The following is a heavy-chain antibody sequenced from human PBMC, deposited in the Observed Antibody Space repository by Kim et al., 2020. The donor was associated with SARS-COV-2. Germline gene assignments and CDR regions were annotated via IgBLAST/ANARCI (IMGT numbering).Heavy chain of an antibody. Sequence: GGTKYYADSVKGRFTISRDNSKNTLYLQMSSLRAEDTAVYYCVKSRNSDYWGQGTLVTVSS. J-gene: IGHJ4*02. V-gene: IGHV3-64D*06. CDR3: VKSRNSDY. CDR2: GGTK.